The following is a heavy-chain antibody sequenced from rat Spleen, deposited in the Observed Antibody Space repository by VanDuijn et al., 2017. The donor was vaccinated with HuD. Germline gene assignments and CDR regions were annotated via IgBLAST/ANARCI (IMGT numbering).Heavy chain of an antibody. J-gene: IGHJ2*01. CDR1: GFTFIDYY. V-gene: IGHV5-25*01. Sequence: EVHLVESGGGLVQPGRSMKLSCAASGFTFIDYYMTWVRQAPTKGMEWVASISTGGGNIYYRDSVKGRFTGSRDNAESALYLQMDSLRSEDTATYYCARSLHYGGQGVMVTVSS. CDR2: ISTGGGNI. CDR3: ARSLHY.